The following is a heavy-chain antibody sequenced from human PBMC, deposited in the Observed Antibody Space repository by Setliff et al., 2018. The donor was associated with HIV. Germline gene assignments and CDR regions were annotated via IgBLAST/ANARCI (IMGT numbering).Heavy chain of an antibody. Sequence: SETLSLTCTVSGGTISSHYWNWIRQSPGKGLEWIGYIYYSGSTKYNPSLKSRVTISVDTSKNQFSLKVSSVTAADTAVYYCARDPYCPNTCYEDFTFDSWGQGTLVTVSS. CDR2: IYYSGST. CDR3: ARDPYCPNTCYEDFTFDS. CDR1: GGTISSHY. D-gene: IGHD2-8*01. J-gene: IGHJ4*02. V-gene: IGHV4-59*11.